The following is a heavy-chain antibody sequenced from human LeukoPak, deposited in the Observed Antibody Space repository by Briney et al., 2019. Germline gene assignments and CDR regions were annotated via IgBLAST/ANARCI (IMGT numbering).Heavy chain of an antibody. V-gene: IGHV1-18*04. D-gene: IGHD3-22*01. CDR2: ISAYNGNT. J-gene: IGHJ4*02. Sequence: ASVKVSCKASGYTFTNYYMHWVRQAPGQGLEWMGWISAYNGNTNYAQKLQGRVTMTTDTSTSTAYMELRSLRSDDTAVYYCAREGGYYDSSGIDYWGQGTLVTVSS. CDR1: GYTFTNYY. CDR3: AREGGYYDSSGIDY.